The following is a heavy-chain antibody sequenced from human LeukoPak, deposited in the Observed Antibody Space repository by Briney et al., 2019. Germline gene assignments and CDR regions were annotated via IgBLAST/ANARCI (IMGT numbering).Heavy chain of an antibody. CDR3: ARGPTPTTVTISRMDV. CDR2: IIPIFGIA. V-gene: IGHV1-69*04. D-gene: IGHD4-11*01. J-gene: IGHJ6*02. CDR1: GCTFSSYA. Sequence: ASVKVSRKASGCTFSSYAISWVRQAPGQGLEWMGRIIPIFGIANYAQKFQGRVTITSDKSTSTAYMELSSLRSEDTAVYYCARGPTPTTVTISRMDVWGQGTTVTVSS.